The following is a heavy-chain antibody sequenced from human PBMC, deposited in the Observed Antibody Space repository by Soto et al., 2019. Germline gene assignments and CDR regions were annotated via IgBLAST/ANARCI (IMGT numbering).Heavy chain of an antibody. CDR2: ISGSGGST. CDR1: GFTFSSYA. CDR3: AKGDLLHLGELYEAIWD. Sequence: EVQLLESGGGLVQPGGSLRLSCAASGFTFSSYAMSWVRQAPGKGLEWVSAISGSGGSTYYADSVKGRFTISRDNSKNTLYLQMNSLRAEDTAVYYCAKGDLLHLGELYEAIWDWGQGTLVTVSS. V-gene: IGHV3-23*01. D-gene: IGHD3-16*01. J-gene: IGHJ4*02.